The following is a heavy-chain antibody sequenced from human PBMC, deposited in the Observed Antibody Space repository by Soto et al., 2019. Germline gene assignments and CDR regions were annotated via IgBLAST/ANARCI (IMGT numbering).Heavy chain of an antibody. J-gene: IGHJ4*02. Sequence: PSETLSLTCAVYGGSFSGYFWSWIRQPPGKGLEWIGEINHSGSTNYNPSLKSRVTISVDTSKNQFSLKLSSVTAADTAMYYCARVLNSDSGGSLDYWGQGTLVTVSS. CDR3: ARVLNSDSGGSLDY. D-gene: IGHD1-26*01. V-gene: IGHV4-34*01. CDR2: INHSGST. CDR1: GGSFSGYF.